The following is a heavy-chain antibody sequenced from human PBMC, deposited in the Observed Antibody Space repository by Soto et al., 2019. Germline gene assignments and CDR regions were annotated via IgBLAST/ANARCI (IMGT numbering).Heavy chain of an antibody. J-gene: IGHJ4*02. D-gene: IGHD6-13*01. CDR3: ARESVRQQLAHYFDY. Sequence: SETLSLTCTVSGGSISSSSYYWGWIRQPPGKGLEWIGSIYYSGSTYYNPSLKSRVTISVDTSKNQFSLQLNSVTPEDTAVYYCARESVRQQLAHYFDYWGQGTLVTVSS. CDR2: IYYSGST. CDR1: GGSISSSSYY. V-gene: IGHV4-39*02.